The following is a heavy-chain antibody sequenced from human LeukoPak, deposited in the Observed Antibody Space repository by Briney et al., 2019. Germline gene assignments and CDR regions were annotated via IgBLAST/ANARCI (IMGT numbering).Heavy chain of an antibody. CDR2: IHYTGST. J-gene: IGHJ4*02. CDR1: NDSVSSYY. D-gene: IGHD1-26*01. V-gene: IGHV4-59*02. CDR3: ARTSGSYLLDY. Sequence: SETLSLTCTVSNDSVSSYYWSWIRQPPGKGLEWIGYIHYTGSTIYNPSLKSRVTMSVDTSKDQFSLKLTSLTAADTAVYYCARTSGSYLLDYWGQGTLVTVSS.